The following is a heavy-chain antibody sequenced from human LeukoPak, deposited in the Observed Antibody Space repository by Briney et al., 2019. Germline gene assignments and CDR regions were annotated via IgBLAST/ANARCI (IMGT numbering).Heavy chain of an antibody. CDR3: ARLSKDTVVLPAAMAHYFDY. Sequence: SETLSLTCTVSGGSISGYYWSWIRQPPGRGLQFIGYTHYTGSTNYNPSLESRVTLSVDTSKNQFSLKLRSVTAADTAVYYCARLSKDTVVLPAAMAHYFDYWGQGTLVTVSS. CDR2: THYTGST. V-gene: IGHV4-59*08. D-gene: IGHD2-2*01. CDR1: GGSISGYY. J-gene: IGHJ4*02.